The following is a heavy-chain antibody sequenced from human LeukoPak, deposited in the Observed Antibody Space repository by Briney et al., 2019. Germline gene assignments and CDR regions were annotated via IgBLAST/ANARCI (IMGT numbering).Heavy chain of an antibody. J-gene: IGHJ4*02. CDR2: ISSVGSTI. V-gene: IGHV3-48*01. CDR1: GFTFSSYS. Sequence: GGSLRLSCAASGFTFSSYSMNWVRQAPGKGLEWVSYISSVGSTIYYADSVKGRFTISRDNAKNSLYLQMNSLRAEDMAVYYCARDGGEDYDFWSGYYSAIDYWGQGTLVTVSS. D-gene: IGHD3-3*01. CDR3: ARDGGEDYDFWSGYYSAIDY.